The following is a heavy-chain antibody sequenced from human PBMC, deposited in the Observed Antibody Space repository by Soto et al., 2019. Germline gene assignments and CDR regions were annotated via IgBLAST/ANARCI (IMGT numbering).Heavy chain of an antibody. CDR1: GFTFSSYS. V-gene: IGHV3-21*01. J-gene: IGHJ6*02. CDR3: ARPTWATAMVTRLHYYYGMDV. D-gene: IGHD5-18*01. Sequence: PGGSLRLSCAASGFTFSSYSMNWVRQAPGKGLEWVSSISSSSSYIYYADSVKGRFTISRDNAKNSLYLQMNSLRAEDTAVYYCARPTWATAMVTRLHYYYGMDVWGQGTTVTVSS. CDR2: ISSSSSYI.